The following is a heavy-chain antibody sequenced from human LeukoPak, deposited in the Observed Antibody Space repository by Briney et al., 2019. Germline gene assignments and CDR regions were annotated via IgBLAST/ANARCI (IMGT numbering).Heavy chain of an antibody. CDR1: GYTFTSYG. CDR3: ASVGATLDFDY. J-gene: IGHJ4*02. Sequence: AASVKVSRNASGYTFTSYGSSWVRQPPGQGLEWIGWISAYNGNTNYAQKLQGRVTMTTDTSPSTACMELRRLRSDDPAVYYCASVGATLDFDYWAQGTLVRVSS. CDR2: ISAYNGNT. D-gene: IGHD1-26*01. V-gene: IGHV1-18*01.